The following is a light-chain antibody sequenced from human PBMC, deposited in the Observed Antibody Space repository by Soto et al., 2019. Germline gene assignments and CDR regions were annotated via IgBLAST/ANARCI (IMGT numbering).Light chain of an antibody. Sequence: ECELTQSPGTVSLSPGERDTLSCRASQTVRNNYLAWYQQKPGQAPRLLIYDASSRSTGIPDRFSGGGSGTDFTPTLRRLGPEDFAVYYCPQFSSYPLTFGGGTKVDIK. V-gene: IGKV3-20*01. J-gene: IGKJ4*01. CDR3: PQFSSYPLT. CDR1: QTVRNNY. CDR2: DAS.